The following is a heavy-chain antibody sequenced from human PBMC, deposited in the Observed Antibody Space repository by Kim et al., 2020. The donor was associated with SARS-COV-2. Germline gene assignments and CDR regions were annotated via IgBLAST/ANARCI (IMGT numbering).Heavy chain of an antibody. CDR3: ARGSSSWYEDY. Sequence: ANSAPKFQGRVTITADNSTSTAYMELSSLRSEDTAVYYCARGSSSWYEDYWGQGTLVTVSS. D-gene: IGHD6-13*01. CDR2: A. J-gene: IGHJ4*02. V-gene: IGHV1-69*04.